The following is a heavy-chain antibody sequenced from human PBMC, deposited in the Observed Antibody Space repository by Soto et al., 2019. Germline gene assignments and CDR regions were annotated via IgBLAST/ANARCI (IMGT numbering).Heavy chain of an antibody. CDR2: IIPILGIA. D-gene: IGHD3-9*01. CDR3: AGGEILAGLPSYYYYGMDV. J-gene: IGHJ6*02. CDR1: GGTFSSYT. V-gene: IGHV1-69*02. Sequence: QVQLVQSGAEVKKPGSSVKVSCKASGGTFSSYTISWVRQAPGQGLEWMGRIIPILGIANYAQKFQGRVTITADKSTSTAYKGVSSLRSGDKAGDYWAGGEILAGLPSYYYYGMDVWGQGTTVTVSS.